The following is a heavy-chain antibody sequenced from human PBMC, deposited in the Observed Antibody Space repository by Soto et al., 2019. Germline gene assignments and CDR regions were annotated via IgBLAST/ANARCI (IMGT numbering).Heavy chain of an antibody. J-gene: IGHJ3*01. Sequence: QVQLVQSGAEVKKPGASVKVSCKASGYTFTSYSTHWVRQAPGQGLEWMGIINPSGGRTNYAQKFQGRVTMTTDTSTSTVYMELSSLRSEDTAMDYCAREWELGSFDVWGQGTMVTVSS. V-gene: IGHV1-46*01. CDR3: AREWELGSFDV. D-gene: IGHD1-26*01. CDR2: INPSGGRT. CDR1: GYTFTSYS.